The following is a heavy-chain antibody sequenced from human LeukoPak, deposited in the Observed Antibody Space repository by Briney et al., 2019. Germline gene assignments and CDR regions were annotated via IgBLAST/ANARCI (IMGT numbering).Heavy chain of an antibody. Sequence: SETLSLTCTVSGGSISSYYWTWIRQSAGKGLEWIGRINTSGSTNYNPSLRSRVTMSVNTSKNQFSLNLTSVTAADTAVYSCAREGGDPRWLDRWGQGTLVTVSS. CDR1: GGSISSYY. D-gene: IGHD6-25*01. V-gene: IGHV4-4*07. J-gene: IGHJ5*02. CDR3: AREGGDPRWLDR. CDR2: INTSGST.